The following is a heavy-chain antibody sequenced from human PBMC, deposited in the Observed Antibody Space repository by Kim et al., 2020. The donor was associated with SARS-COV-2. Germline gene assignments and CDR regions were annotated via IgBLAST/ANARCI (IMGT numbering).Heavy chain of an antibody. CDR1: GFTFSSYS. Sequence: GGSLRLSCAASGFTFSSYSMNWVRQAPGKGLEWVSSISSSSSYTYYADSVKGRFTISRDNAKNSLYLQMNSLRAEDTAVYYCARDQGYYYGMDVWGQGTTVTVSS. CDR2: ISSSSSYT. V-gene: IGHV3-21*01. J-gene: IGHJ6*02. CDR3: ARDQGYYYGMDV.